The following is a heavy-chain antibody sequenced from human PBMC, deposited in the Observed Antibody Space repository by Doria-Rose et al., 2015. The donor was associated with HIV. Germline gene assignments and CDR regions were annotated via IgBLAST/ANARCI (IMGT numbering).Heavy chain of an antibody. Sequence: QVQLQQWDAGLVKPSETLSLTCAVFGGSFSGYYWRWIRQPTGKGLEWIGEINHSGSTNYKTALKRRVSLAFDRCKNTFSLKRSSVTAADTAVYYCARGLLRGGWNDVDYYYGMDVWGQGTTVTVSS. V-gene: IGHV4-34*01. CDR3: ARGLLRGGWNDVDYYYGMDV. J-gene: IGHJ6*02. D-gene: IGHD1-1*01. CDR1: GGSFSGYY. CDR2: INHSGST.